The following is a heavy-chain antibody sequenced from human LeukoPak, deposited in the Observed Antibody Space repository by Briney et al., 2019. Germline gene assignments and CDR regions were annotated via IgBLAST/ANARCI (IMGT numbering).Heavy chain of an antibody. CDR2: IYSSGST. Sequence: GGSLRLSCAVSGFTVSSNYMSWVRQAPGKGLEWVSVIYSSGSTYYADSVKGRFTISRDNSKNTLYLQMNSLRAEDTAVYYCARGADTAMGYYYYMDVWGKGTTVTVSS. D-gene: IGHD5-18*01. V-gene: IGHV3-66*02. CDR3: ARGADTAMGYYYYMDV. CDR1: GFTVSSNY. J-gene: IGHJ6*03.